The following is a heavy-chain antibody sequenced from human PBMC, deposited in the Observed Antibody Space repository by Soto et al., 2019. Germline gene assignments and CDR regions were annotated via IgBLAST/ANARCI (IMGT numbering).Heavy chain of an antibody. CDR3: ARGVGATGDY. V-gene: IGHV1-69*02. J-gene: IGHJ4*02. CDR1: GGTFRRYT. CDR2: SIPILGIA. Sequence: QVQLVQSGAEVKKPGSSVKVSCKASGGTFRRYTISWLRQAPGQGLEWMGRSIPILGIANYAQTFQGRVTITADKSRCTAYMALSSLRSEDTAVYYGARGVGATGDYWFQGTLVTVSS. D-gene: IGHD1-26*01.